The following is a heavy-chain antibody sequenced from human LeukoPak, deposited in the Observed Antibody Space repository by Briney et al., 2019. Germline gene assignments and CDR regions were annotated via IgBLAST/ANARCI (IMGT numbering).Heavy chain of an antibody. CDR2: IRYDGSNK. V-gene: IGHV3-30*02. J-gene: IGHJ4*02. D-gene: IGHD1-26*01. CDR1: GFTFSSYG. Sequence: GGSLRLSCAASGFTFSSYGMHWVRQAPGKGLVWVAFIRYDGSNKYYADSVKGRFTISRDKSKNTLYLQMNSLRAEDTAVYYCAKGRSGMVDYWGQGTLVTVSS. CDR3: AKGRSGMVDY.